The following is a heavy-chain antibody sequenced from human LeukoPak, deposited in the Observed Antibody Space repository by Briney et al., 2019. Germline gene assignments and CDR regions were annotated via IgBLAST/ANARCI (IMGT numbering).Heavy chain of an antibody. J-gene: IGHJ5*02. V-gene: IGHV1-2*02. CDR3: ARAEGIAVAGMNWFDP. D-gene: IGHD6-19*01. CDR1: GYTFTGYY. CDR2: INPNSGGT. Sequence: VASVKVSCKASGYTFTGYYMHWVRQAPGQGLEWMGWINPNSGGTNYAQKFQGRVTMTRDTSISTAYMELSRLRSDDTAAYYCARAEGIAVAGMNWFDPWGQGTLVTVSS.